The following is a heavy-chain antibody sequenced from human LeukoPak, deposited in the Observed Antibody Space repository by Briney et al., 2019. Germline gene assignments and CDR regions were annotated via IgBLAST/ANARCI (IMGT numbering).Heavy chain of an antibody. J-gene: IGHJ4*02. D-gene: IGHD3-16*02. CDR1: AFTLSNYA. Sequence: PAGSLRLSCAASAFTLSNYAMSWVRQPPGKGLEWVSSITGSVGTTYYAGSVQGRFTFSRDNSRKTLYIQMNRLTVEQPVVYYCAKDVSDNYTIWGSYRSGYWGQGTLVTVSS. CDR3: AKDVSDNYTIWGSYRSGY. CDR2: ITGSVGTT. V-gene: IGHV3-23*01.